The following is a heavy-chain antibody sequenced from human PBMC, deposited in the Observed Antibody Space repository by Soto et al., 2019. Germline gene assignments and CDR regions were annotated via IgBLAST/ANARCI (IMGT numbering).Heavy chain of an antibody. J-gene: IGHJ4*02. CDR2: IIPICGTA. D-gene: IGHD2-15*01. Sequence: GASVKVSCKASGGTFSSYAIRWVRQAPGQGLEWMGGIIPICGTANYAQKFQGRVTITADESTSTSYMELSSLRSEDTAVYYCSFSGGSSGYFVYWGQGTPVTVSS. CDR3: SFSGGSSGYFVY. CDR1: GGTFSSYA. V-gene: IGHV1-69*13.